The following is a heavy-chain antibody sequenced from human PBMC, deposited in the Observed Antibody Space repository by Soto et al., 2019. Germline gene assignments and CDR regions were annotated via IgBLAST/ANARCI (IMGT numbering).Heavy chain of an antibody. CDR3: ARDRGGDLKASDI. V-gene: IGHV3-21*01. Sequence: EVQLVESGGGLVKPGGSLRLSCAAFGFTFSSYTMNWVRQAPGKGLEWVSSISSSSSYIYYADSVKGRFTISRDNAKTSLYLQMNSLRAEDTAVYYCARDRGGDLKASDIWGQGTMVNVSS. J-gene: IGHJ3*02. D-gene: IGHD3-16*01. CDR2: ISSSSSYI. CDR1: GFTFSSYT.